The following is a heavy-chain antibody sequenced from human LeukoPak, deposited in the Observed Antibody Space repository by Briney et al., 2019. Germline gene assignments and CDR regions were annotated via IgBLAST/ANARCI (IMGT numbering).Heavy chain of an antibody. J-gene: IGHJ4*02. CDR1: GGSFSGYY. Sequence: SETLSLTCAVYGGSFSGYYRSWIRQPPGKGLEWIGEINHSGSTNYNPSLKSRVTISVDTSKNQFSLKLSSVTAADTAVYYCARGIRWGYFDYWGQGTLVTVSS. V-gene: IGHV4-34*01. CDR2: INHSGST. CDR3: ARGIRWGYFDY. D-gene: IGHD7-27*01.